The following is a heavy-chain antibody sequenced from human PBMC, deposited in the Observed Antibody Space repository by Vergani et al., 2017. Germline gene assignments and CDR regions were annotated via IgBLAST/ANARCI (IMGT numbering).Heavy chain of an antibody. CDR1: GYTFSNYY. CDR3: ARGDNVILTRFRY. D-gene: IGHD3-9*01. J-gene: IGHJ4*02. Sequence: QVQVVQSGAEVKKSGASVKVSCKTSGYTFSNYYMHWVRQAPGQGLEWMGIINPSGGHTNYAQKFQGRVTMTRDTSTSTVYMELSSLRSEDTAIYYCARGDNVILTRFRYWGQGTLVTVSA. V-gene: IGHV1-46*03. CDR2: INPSGGHT.